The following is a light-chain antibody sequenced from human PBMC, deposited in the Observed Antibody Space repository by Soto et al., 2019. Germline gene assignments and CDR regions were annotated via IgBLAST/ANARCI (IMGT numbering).Light chain of an antibody. J-gene: IGLJ1*01. CDR3: SSGSSVSCSV. CDR2: EVS. Sequence: QSVLTQPASVSGSPGQSITISCTGTSSDDGGYNYVSWYQQRPGKAPKLIIYEVSDRPSGVSNRFSGSKSGNTASLIISGLQTEDEADYYCSSGSSVSCSVFGTGTKVTVL. V-gene: IGLV2-14*01. CDR1: SSDDGGYNY.